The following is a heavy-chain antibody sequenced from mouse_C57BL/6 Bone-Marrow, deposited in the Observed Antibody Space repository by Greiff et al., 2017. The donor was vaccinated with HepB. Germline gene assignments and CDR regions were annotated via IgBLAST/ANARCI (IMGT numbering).Heavy chain of an antibody. J-gene: IGHJ1*03. CDR2: IYPSDSET. CDR3: ARRSNYEGVCWYFDV. CDR1: GYTFTSYW. V-gene: IGHV1-61*01. Sequence: QVQLKQPGAELVRPGSSVKLSCKASGYTFTSYWMDWVKQRPGQGLEWIGNIYPSDSETHYNQKFKDKATLTVDKSSSTAYMQLSSLTSEDSAVYYCARRSNYEGVCWYFDVWGTGTTVTVSS. D-gene: IGHD2-5*01.